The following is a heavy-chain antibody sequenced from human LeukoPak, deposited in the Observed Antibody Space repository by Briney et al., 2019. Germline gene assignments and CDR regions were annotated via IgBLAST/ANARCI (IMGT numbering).Heavy chain of an antibody. CDR1: GYTFTGYY. J-gene: IGHJ6*03. Sequence: GASVKVSCKASGYTFTGYYMHWVRQAPGQGLVWMGWINPNSGGTNYAQKFQGRVTMTRDTSISTAYMELGRLRSDDTAVYYCARGGLEYYYYYMDVWGKGTTVTVSS. D-gene: IGHD5-24*01. V-gene: IGHV1-2*02. CDR2: INPNSGGT. CDR3: ARGGLEYYYYYMDV.